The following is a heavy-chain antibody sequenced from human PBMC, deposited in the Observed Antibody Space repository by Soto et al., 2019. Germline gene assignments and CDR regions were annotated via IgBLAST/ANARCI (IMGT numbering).Heavy chain of an antibody. Sequence: PGESLKISCKGSGYSFTSYWIGWVRQMPGKGLEWMGIIYPGDSDTRYSPSFQGQVTISADKSISTAYLQWSSLKASDTAMYYSGRRFSCWGVGGSYAYMDVWGKGTTVTVSS. CDR1: GYSFTSYW. J-gene: IGHJ6*03. D-gene: IGHD3-16*01. CDR3: GRRFSCWGVGGSYAYMDV. V-gene: IGHV5-51*01. CDR2: IYPGDSDT.